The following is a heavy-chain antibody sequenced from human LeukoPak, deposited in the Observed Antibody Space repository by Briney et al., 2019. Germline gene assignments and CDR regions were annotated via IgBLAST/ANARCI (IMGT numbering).Heavy chain of an antibody. CDR2: IKKKTEGGTT. CDR3: TTAVGGTEDFDY. Sequence: KPGGSLRLSCAASGFTFRNAWMSWVRQAPGKGLEWVGRIKKKTEGGTTDYAAPVKGRFTISRDDSKNTLCLQMNSLKTEDTAVYYCTTAVGGTEDFDYWGQGTLVTVSS. CDR1: GFTFRNAW. D-gene: IGHD1-26*01. J-gene: IGHJ4*02. V-gene: IGHV3-15*01.